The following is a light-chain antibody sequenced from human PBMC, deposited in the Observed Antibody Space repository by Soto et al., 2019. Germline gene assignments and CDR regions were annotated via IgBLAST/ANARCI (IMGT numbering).Light chain of an antibody. Sequence: EMVSRSPTPHPSLSPGEQATLSCRASQSVGTHLAWYQQKPGQAPKLLIYDASSLASGVPSRFSGSGSGTDFTLTISSLEPEDSAVYYCQQRHMWPITFGQGTRLEIK. CDR3: QQRHMWPIT. V-gene: IGKV3-11*01. CDR1: QSVGTH. J-gene: IGKJ5*01. CDR2: DAS.